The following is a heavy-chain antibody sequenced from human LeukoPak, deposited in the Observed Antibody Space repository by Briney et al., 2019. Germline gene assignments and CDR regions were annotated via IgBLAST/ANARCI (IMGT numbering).Heavy chain of an antibody. Sequence: GESLEISLKGSGYSFTSYWIGWGRPMPGKGLEGMGIIYPGDSDTRYSPSFQGQVTISADKSISTAYLQWSSLKASDTAMYYCARHRDSSSWVDYWGQGTLVTVSS. D-gene: IGHD6-13*01. CDR3: ARHRDSSSWVDY. CDR1: GYSFTSYW. J-gene: IGHJ4*02. V-gene: IGHV5-51*01. CDR2: IYPGDSDT.